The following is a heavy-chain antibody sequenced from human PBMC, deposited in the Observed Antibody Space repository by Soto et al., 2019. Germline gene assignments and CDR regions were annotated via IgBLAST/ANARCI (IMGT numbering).Heavy chain of an antibody. CDR1: GFTFSSYG. CDR2: ISYDGSNK. D-gene: IGHD1-26*01. V-gene: IGHV3-30*18. CDR3: AKAEILGATDAFDI. J-gene: IGHJ3*02. Sequence: GGSLRLSCAASGFTFSSYGMHWVRQAPGKGLEWVAVISYDGSNKYYADSVKGRFTISRDNSKNTLYLQMNSLRAEDTAVYYCAKAEILGATDAFDIWGQGTMVTVSS.